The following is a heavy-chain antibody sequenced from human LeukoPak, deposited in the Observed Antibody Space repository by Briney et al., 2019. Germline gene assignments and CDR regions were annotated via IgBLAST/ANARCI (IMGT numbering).Heavy chain of an antibody. CDR2: IISDGSST. D-gene: IGHD3-22*01. J-gene: IGHJ4*02. CDR1: GFTFSSHW. V-gene: IGHV3-74*01. CDR3: ARDPGYYDSSTYFDY. Sequence: GGSLRLSCAASGFTFSSHWMHWVRQAPGKGLVWVSRIISDGSSTSYADSVKGRFTISRDNAKNTLYLQMNSLRAEDTAVYYCARDPGYYDSSTYFDYWGQGTLVTVSS.